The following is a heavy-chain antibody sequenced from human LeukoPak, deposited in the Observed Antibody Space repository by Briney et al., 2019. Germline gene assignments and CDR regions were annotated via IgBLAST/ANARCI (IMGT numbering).Heavy chain of an antibody. Sequence: QPGGSLRLSCAASGSTFSSYAMHWVRQAPGKGLEWVAVISYDGSNTYYADSVKGRFTISRDNSKNTLYLQMNSLRAEDTAVYYCARDRPSISGWYSALFDYWGQGTLVTVSS. CDR2: ISYDGSNT. CDR3: ARDRPSISGWYSALFDY. V-gene: IGHV3-30*04. CDR1: GSTFSSYA. J-gene: IGHJ4*02. D-gene: IGHD6-19*01.